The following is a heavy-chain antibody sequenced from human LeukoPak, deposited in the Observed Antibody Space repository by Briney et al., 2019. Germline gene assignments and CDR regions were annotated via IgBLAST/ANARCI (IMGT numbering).Heavy chain of an antibody. Sequence: ASVKVSCKVSGYTLTELSMHWVRQAPGKGLEWMGGFDPEDGETIYAQKFQGRVTMTEDTSTDTAYMELSSLRSEDTAVYYCATVYGGSYWQPFQHGKYYFDYWGQGTLVTVSS. CDR3: ATVYGGSYWQPFQHGKYYFDY. D-gene: IGHD1-26*01. V-gene: IGHV1-24*01. CDR1: GYTLTELS. J-gene: IGHJ4*02. CDR2: FDPEDGET.